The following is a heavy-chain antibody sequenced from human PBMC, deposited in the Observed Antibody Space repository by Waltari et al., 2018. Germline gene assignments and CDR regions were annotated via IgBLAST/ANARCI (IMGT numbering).Heavy chain of an antibody. V-gene: IGHV4-34*01. CDR1: GGSFSGYY. D-gene: IGHD6-13*01. CDR3: ARDPGGAAGRNY. CDR2: INHRGSN. Sequence: QVQLQQWGAGLLKPSETLSLTCAVHGGSFSGYYWSWIRQPPGKGLEWFGEINHRGSNNYNPSLKSRVTISVDTSKNQFSLKLSSVTAADTAVYYCARDPGGAAGRNYWGQGTLVTVSS. J-gene: IGHJ4*02.